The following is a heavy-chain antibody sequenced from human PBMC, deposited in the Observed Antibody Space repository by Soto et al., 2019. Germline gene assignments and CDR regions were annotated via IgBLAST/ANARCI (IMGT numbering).Heavy chain of an antibody. CDR2: IWCDGSNK. Sequence: GGSLRLSXAASGFTFSSYGMHWVRQAPGKGLEWVAVIWCDGSNKYYADSVKGRFTISRDNSKNTLYLQMNSLRAEDTAVYYCARGDSSSPGGYYFDYWGQGTLVTVSS. J-gene: IGHJ4*02. CDR1: GFTFSSYG. D-gene: IGHD6-6*01. CDR3: ARGDSSSPGGYYFDY. V-gene: IGHV3-33*01.